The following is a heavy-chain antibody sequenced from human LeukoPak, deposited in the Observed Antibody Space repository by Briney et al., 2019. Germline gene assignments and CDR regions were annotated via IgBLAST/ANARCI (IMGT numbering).Heavy chain of an antibody. CDR1: GGSISCSNW. CDR3: ARDLLEWPDAFDI. D-gene: IGHD3-3*01. J-gene: IGHJ3*02. Sequence: PSETLSLTCAVSGGSISCSNWWSWVRQPPGKGLEWIGEIYHSGSTNYNPSLKSRVTISVDKSKNQFSLKLSSVTAADTAVYYCARDLLEWPDAFDIWGQGTMVTVSS. V-gene: IGHV4-4*02. CDR2: IYHSGST.